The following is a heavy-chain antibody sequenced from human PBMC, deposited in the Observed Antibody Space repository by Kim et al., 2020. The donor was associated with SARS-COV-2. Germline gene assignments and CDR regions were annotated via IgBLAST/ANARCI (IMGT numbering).Heavy chain of an antibody. Sequence: SETLSLTCTVSGGSISSDGYSWGWVRQAPGEGLEWIGYISNSGSSYYNPSLKSRGTSYYNPSLESRVIISLDTSKNQFSLNVSSVTAADTAVYYCARVASSIWYGGDYWGQGSLVTVSS. CDR2: ISNSGSS. CDR3: ARVASSIWYGGDY. V-gene: IGHV4-30-4*01. D-gene: IGHD6-13*01. CDR1: GGSISSDGYS. J-gene: IGHJ4*02.